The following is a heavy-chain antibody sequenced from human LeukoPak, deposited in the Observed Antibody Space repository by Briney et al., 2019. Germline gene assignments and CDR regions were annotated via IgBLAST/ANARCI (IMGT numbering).Heavy chain of an antibody. CDR1: GGTFSSYA. V-gene: IGHV1-69*04. CDR3: ASREYDNSNYYLYYFDY. J-gene: IGHJ4*02. D-gene: IGHD3-22*01. Sequence: SVKVSCKASGGTFSSYAISWVRQAPGQGLEWMGRIIPILGITNYAQKFQGRVTIAADKSTSTAYMELSSLRSEDTAVYYCASREYDNSNYYLYYFDYWGQGTLVTVSS. CDR2: IIPILGIT.